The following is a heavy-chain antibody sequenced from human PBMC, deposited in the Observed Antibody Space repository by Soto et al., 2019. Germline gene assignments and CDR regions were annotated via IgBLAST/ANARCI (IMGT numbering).Heavy chain of an antibody. CDR2: IFYSGTT. J-gene: IGHJ6*02. Sequence: SETLSLTCTVSGDSISRADYYWSWIRQTPGKGLEWIGHIFYSGTTYYNPSLKSRLTISVDTSKNHFSLRLTSVTAADTAVYYCARDLWVEPELYYYGMDVWGQGTTGTVSS. V-gene: IGHV4-30-4*01. CDR1: GDSISRADYY. D-gene: IGHD1-1*01. CDR3: ARDLWVEPELYYYGMDV.